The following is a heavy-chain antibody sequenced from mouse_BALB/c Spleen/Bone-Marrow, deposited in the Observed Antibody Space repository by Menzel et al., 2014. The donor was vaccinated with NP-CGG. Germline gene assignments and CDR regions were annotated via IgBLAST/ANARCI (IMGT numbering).Heavy chain of an antibody. CDR2: IHYGGST. Sequence: EVQVVESGPDLVKPSQSLSLTCTVTGYSITSGYSWHWIRQFPGNKLEWMGYIHYGGSTNYNPSLKSRISITRDTSKNXXXXQXXSVTTEDTATYYCTRRGLYYGYAMDYWGQGTSVTVSS. CDR1: GYSITSGYS. CDR3: TRRGLYYGYAMDY. V-gene: IGHV3-1*02. J-gene: IGHJ4*01. D-gene: IGHD1-1*02.